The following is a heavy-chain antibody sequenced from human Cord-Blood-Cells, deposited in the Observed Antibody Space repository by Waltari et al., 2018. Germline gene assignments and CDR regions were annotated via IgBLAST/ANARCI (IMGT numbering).Heavy chain of an antibody. D-gene: IGHD3-3*01. J-gene: IGHJ5*02. CDR2: ISAYNGNT. V-gene: IGHV1-18*01. CDR3: ARAIAIFGVVIGYFDP. Sequence: QGLEWMGWISAYNGNTNYAQKLQGRVTMTTDTSTSTAYMELRSLRSDDTAVYYCARAIAIFGVVIGYFDPWGQGTLVTVSS.